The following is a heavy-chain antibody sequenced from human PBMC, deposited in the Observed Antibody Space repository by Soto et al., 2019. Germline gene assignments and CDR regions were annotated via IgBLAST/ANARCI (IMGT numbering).Heavy chain of an antibody. D-gene: IGHD2-15*01. CDR1: GFTFSSYG. V-gene: IGHV3-23*01. CDR2: ISGSDGST. CDR3: EKDQVYCSGGNCYSEIWFEP. Sequence: EVQLLESGGGLVQPGGSLRLSCEASGFTFSSYGMSWVRQAPGTGLEWVSAISGSDGSTYYADSGNADSVKGRFSISRDNSNNMLYLQMKNLRAEDTAVYYCEKDQVYCSGGNCYSEIWFEPWGQGTLVTVSS. J-gene: IGHJ5*02.